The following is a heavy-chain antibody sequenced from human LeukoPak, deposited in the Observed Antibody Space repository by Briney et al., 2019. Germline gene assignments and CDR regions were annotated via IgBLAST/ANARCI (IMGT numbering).Heavy chain of an antibody. V-gene: IGHV4-59*08. D-gene: IGHD3-22*01. CDR3: ARLGTPTYYYDSSGYYPLAFDI. CDR2: IYYSGST. CDR1: GGSISSYY. Sequence: NPSETLSLTCTVSGGSISSYYWSWIRQPPGKGLEWIGYIYYSGSTNYNPSLKSRVTISVDTSKNQFSLKLSSVTAADTAVYYCARLGTPTYYYDSSGYYPLAFDIWGQGTMVTVSS. J-gene: IGHJ3*02.